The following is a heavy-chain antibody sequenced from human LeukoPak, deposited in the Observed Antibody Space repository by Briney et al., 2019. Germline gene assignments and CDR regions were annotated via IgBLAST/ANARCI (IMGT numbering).Heavy chain of an antibody. D-gene: IGHD3-3*01. CDR2: INSGSSIT. V-gene: IGHV3-48*04. CDR3: ARTEEDFWSGYYSAD. CDR1: GFSFNTYI. Sequence: GGSLRLSCTASGFSFNTYIMNWVRQAPGKGLEWISYINSGSSITQYADSVTGRFTISRDNAKNSLYLQMNSLRAEDTAVYYCARTEEDFWSGYYSADWGQGTLVTVSS. J-gene: IGHJ4*02.